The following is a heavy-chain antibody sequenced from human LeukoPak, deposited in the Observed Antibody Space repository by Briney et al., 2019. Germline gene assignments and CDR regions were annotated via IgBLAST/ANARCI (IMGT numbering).Heavy chain of an antibody. V-gene: IGHV1-2*06. CDR1: GYTFTSYD. Sequence: GASVKVSCKASGYTFTSYDINWVRQATGQGLEWMGRINPNSGGTNYAQKFQGRVTMTRDTSISTAYMELSRLRSDDTAVYYCARGRYYYYGMDVWGQGTTVTVSS. CDR2: INPNSGGT. CDR3: ARGRYYYYGMDV. J-gene: IGHJ6*02.